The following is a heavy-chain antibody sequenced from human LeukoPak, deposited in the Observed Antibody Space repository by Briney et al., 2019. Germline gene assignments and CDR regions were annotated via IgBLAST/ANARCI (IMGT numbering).Heavy chain of an antibody. D-gene: IGHD3-10*01. CDR3: ARVEAGSGSRMDV. CDR2: IYSGTI. Sequence: GGSLRLSCTVSGFTVSSNSMSWVRQAPGKGLEWVSFIYSGTIHYSDSVKGRFTISRHNSKNTLYLQMNSLRAEDTAVYYCARVEAGSGSRMDVWGKGTTVTVSS. V-gene: IGHV3-53*01. J-gene: IGHJ6*01. CDR1: GFTVSSNS.